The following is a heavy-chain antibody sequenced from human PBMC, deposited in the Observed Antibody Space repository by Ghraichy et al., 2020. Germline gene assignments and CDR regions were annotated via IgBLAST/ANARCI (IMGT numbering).Heavy chain of an antibody. CDR2: IRSKANSHAT. Sequence: GESLNISCAASGFTFSDSALHWVRQASGKGLEWVGRIRSKANSHATAYAASVTGRFTIYRDDSKNTAYLEMSSLKTEDTAVYYCTKSVAARPVSGTSYYFDYWGQGTLVTVAS. CDR3: TKSVAARPVSGTSYYFDY. CDR1: GFTFSDSA. J-gene: IGHJ4*02. V-gene: IGHV3-73*01. D-gene: IGHD6-19*01.